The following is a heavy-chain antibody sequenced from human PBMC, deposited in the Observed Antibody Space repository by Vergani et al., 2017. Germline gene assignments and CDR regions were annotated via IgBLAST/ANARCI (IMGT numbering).Heavy chain of an antibody. CDR2: IIPIFGTA. CDR3: ARGDGDIVATIPSRGNYYYYMDV. CDR1: GGTFSSYA. Sequence: QVQLVQSGAEVKKPGSSVKVSCKASGGTFSSYAISWVRQAPGQGLEWMGGIIPIFGTANYAQKFQGRVTITADESTSTAYMELSSLRSEDTAVYYCARGDGDIVATIPSRGNYYYYMDVWGKGTTVTVSS. D-gene: IGHD5-12*01. V-gene: IGHV1-69*12. J-gene: IGHJ6*03.